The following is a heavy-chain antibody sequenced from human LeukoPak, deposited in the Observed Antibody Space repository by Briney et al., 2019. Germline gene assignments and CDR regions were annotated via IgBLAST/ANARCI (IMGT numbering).Heavy chain of an antibody. CDR3: ARTTVTPEDFDY. D-gene: IGHD4-17*01. V-gene: IGHV1-18*01. Sequence: ASVKVSCKASGYTFTSYGISWARQAPGQGLEWMGWISAYNGNTNYAQKLQGRVTMTTDTSTSTAYMELRSLRSDDTAVYYCARTTVTPEDFDYWGQGTLVTVSS. CDR1: GYTFTSYG. CDR2: ISAYNGNT. J-gene: IGHJ4*02.